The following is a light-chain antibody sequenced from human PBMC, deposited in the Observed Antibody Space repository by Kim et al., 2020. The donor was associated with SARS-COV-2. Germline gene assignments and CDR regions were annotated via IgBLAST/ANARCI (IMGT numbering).Light chain of an antibody. Sequence: EIVMTQSPATLSLSPGERATLSCRASQRISSSLAWYQQKPGQAPRVLIYGASARATGIPARFSGSGSGTEFTLTISNLQSEDFAVYYCQQYAYWRAFGQGTRLEIK. V-gene: IGKV3-15*01. CDR1: QRISSS. J-gene: IGKJ5*01. CDR3: QQYAYWRA. CDR2: GAS.